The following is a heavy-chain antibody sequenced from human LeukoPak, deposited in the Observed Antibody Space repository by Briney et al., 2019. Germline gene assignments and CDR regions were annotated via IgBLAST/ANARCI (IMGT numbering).Heavy chain of an antibody. V-gene: IGHV3-30*18. J-gene: IGHJ4*02. D-gene: IGHD3-10*01. CDR3: AKGDIGFGELYAPPSYFDY. Sequence: PGRSLRLSCAASGFTFSSYGMHWVRQAPGKGLEWVAVISYDGSNKYYADSVKGRFTISRDNSKNTLYLQMNSLRAEDTAVYYCAKGDIGFGELYAPPSYFDYWGQGTLVTVSP. CDR2: ISYDGSNK. CDR1: GFTFSSYG.